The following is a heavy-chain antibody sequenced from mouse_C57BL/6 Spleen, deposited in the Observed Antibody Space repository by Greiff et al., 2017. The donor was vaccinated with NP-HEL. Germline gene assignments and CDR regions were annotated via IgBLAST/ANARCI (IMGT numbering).Heavy chain of an antibody. J-gene: IGHJ4*01. CDR2: INPSSGYT. CDR1: GYTFTSYW. V-gene: IGHV1-7*01. CDR3: ARDWDGAMDY. Sequence: QVHVKQSGAELAKPGASVKLSCKASGYTFTSYWMPWVKQRPGQGLEWIGYINPSSGYTKYNQKFKDKATLTADKSSSTAYMQLSSLTYEDSAVYCCARDWDGAMDYWGQGTSVTVSS. D-gene: IGHD4-1*01.